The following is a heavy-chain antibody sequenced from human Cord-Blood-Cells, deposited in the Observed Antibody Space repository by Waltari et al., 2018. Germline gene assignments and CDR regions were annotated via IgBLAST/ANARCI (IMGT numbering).Heavy chain of an antibody. J-gene: IGHJ5*02. CDR3: ARDRGGIAARRGFDP. CDR1: GGSFSGYY. D-gene: IGHD6-6*01. CDR2: INQSGST. Sequence: QVQLQQWGAGLLKPSETLSLTCAVYGGSFSGYYWSWIRQPPGKGLEWIGEINQSGSTNYNPALKGRVTISVATSKNQFSLKLSSGTAADTAVYYCARDRGGIAARRGFDPWGQGTLVTVSS. V-gene: IGHV4-34*01.